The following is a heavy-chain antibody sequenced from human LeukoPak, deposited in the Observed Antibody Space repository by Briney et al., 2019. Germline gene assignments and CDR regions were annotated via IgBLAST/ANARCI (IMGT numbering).Heavy chain of an antibody. D-gene: IGHD6-13*01. CDR2: IYHSGST. CDR3: ARGGSSSWYGLLDY. Sequence: SGTLSLTCAVSGGSISRSNWWSWVRQPPGKGLEWIGEIYHSGSTNYNPSLKSRVTISVDKSKNQFSLKLSSVTAADTAVYYCARGGSSSWYGLLDYWGQGTLVTVSS. CDR1: GGSISRSNW. V-gene: IGHV4-4*02. J-gene: IGHJ4*02.